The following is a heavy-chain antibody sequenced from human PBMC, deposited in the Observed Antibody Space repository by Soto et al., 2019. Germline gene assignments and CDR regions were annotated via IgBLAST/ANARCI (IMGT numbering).Heavy chain of an antibody. CDR3: ERDNPPLGY. CDR1: GYTFTSYG. V-gene: IGHV1-18*01. J-gene: IGHJ4*02. Sequence: QVQLVQSGAAVKKPGASVKVACKASGYTFTSYGISWVRQAPGQGLEWMGWISAYNGNTKYSQKLQGRVTMTTDTYTSTAYMELRSLSTEDTAVYYCERDNPPLGYWGQGTLVTVSS. CDR2: ISAYNGNT.